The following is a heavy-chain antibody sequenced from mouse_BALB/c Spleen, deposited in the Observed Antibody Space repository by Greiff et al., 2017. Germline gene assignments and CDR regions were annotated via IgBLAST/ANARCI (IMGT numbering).Heavy chain of an antibody. V-gene: IGHV3-6*02. CDR1: GYSITSGYY. CDR3: ARECGSIYYYAMDY. Sequence: ESGPGLVKPSQSLSLTCSVTGYSITSGYYWNWIRQFPGNKLEWMGYISYDGSNNYNPSLKNRISITRDTSKNQFFLKLNSVTTEDTATYYCARECGSIYYYAMDYWGQGTSVTVSS. J-gene: IGHJ4*01. D-gene: IGHD1-1*01. CDR2: ISYDGSN.